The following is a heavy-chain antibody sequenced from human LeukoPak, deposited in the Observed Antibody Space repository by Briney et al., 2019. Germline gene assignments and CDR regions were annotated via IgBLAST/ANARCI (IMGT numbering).Heavy chain of an antibody. Sequence: SSGTLSLTCAVYGGSFSGYYWSWIRQPPGKGLEWIGEINHSGSTNYNPSLKSRVTISVDTSKNQFSLKLSSVTAADTAVYYCASFYDSSGYPDGYWGQGTLVTVSS. J-gene: IGHJ4*02. CDR1: GGSFSGYY. D-gene: IGHD3-22*01. CDR2: INHSGST. V-gene: IGHV4-34*01. CDR3: ASFYDSSGYPDGY.